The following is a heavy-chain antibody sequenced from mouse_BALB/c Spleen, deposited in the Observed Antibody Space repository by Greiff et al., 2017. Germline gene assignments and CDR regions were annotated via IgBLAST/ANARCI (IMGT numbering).Heavy chain of an antibody. CDR3: AREGPMITTWAY. J-gene: IGHJ3*01. Sequence: EVKLVESGGGLVKPGGSLKLSCAASGFTFSDYYMYWVRQTPEKRLEWVATISDGGSYTYYPDSVKGRFTISRDNAKNNLYLQMSSLKSEDTAMYYCAREGPMITTWAYWGQGTLVTVSA. CDR2: ISDGGSYT. CDR1: GFTFSDYY. D-gene: IGHD2-4*01. V-gene: IGHV5-4*02.